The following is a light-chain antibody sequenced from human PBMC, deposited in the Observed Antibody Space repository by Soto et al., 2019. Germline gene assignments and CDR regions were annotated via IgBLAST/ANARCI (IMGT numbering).Light chain of an antibody. CDR1: QSVDNN. Sequence: EIVLTQSPGTLSLSPGESATLSCRASQSVDNNVAWYQQKPGQALRLLIFGWFSRSTGIRARFSGSGSWSEVTLPISGLQSEDFAVYYCQQYNDRPPITFGQGTRLEIK. J-gene: IGKJ5*01. CDR3: QQYNDRPPIT. CDR2: GWF. V-gene: IGKV3-15*01.